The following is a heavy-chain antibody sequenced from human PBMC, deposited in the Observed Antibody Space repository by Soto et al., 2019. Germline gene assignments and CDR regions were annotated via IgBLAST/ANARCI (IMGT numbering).Heavy chain of an antibody. CDR1: GGSISSGGYS. CDR3: ARRYGSAFDI. CDR2: IYHSGSP. J-gene: IGHJ3*02. Sequence: SETLSLTCAVSGGSISSGGYSWSWIRQPPGKGLEWIGYIYHSGSPYYNPSLKSRVTISVDRSKNQFSLKLSSVTAADTAVYYCARRYGSAFDIWGQGTMVTVSS. D-gene: IGHD3-10*01. V-gene: IGHV4-30-2*01.